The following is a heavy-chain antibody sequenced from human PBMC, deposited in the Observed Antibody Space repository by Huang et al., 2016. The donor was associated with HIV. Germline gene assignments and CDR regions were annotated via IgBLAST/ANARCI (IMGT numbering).Heavy chain of an antibody. J-gene: IGHJ4*02. D-gene: IGHD6-19*01. V-gene: IGHV3-23*01. CDR2: ISGSGDLT. CDR1: GFTFTTYS. CDR3: VKVGKVAQPGGWGGVDFDH. Sequence: EVQLLESGGGLARPGGSLRLSCAASGFTFTTYSMSWVRQAPGKGLQWISFISGSGDLTYHADSVKGRFTISRDNSENTVSLQMNSLRAEDTALYYCVKVGKVAQPGGWGGVDFDHWGRGIQVTVSS.